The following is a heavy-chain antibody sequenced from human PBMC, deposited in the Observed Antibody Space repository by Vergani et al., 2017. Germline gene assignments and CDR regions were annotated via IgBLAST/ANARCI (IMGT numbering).Heavy chain of an antibody. D-gene: IGHD4-17*01. V-gene: IGHV4-30-2*01. Sequence: QLQLQESGSGLVKPSQTLSLTCAVSGGSISSGGYSWSWIRQPPGKGLEWIGYIYHSGSTYYNPSLKSRVTISVDRSKNQFSLKLSSVTAADTAVYYCARRTTVTTYIDWFDPWGQGTLVTVSS. J-gene: IGHJ5*02. CDR2: IYHSGST. CDR1: GGSISSGGYS. CDR3: ARRTTVTTYIDWFDP.